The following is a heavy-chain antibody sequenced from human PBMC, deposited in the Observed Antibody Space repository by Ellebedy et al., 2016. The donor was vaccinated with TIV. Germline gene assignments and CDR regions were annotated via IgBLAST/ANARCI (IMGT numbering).Heavy chain of an antibody. V-gene: IGHV3-13*01. D-gene: IGHD1-14*01. CDR2: IGSAGDT. CDR1: GFTFSSYD. CDR3: ARATAGFDY. J-gene: IGHJ4*02. Sequence: PGGSLRLSCAASGFTFSSYDMHWVRQGSGNGLEWVSSIGSAGDTYYAGFVKGRVANSRENAKNSLYLQLNNVRVGDTAVYYCARATAGFDYWGQGTLVTVSS.